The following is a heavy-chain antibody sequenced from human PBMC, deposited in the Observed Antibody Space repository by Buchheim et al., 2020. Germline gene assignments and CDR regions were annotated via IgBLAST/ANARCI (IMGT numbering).Heavy chain of an antibody. J-gene: IGHJ6*02. V-gene: IGHV3-30-3*01. CDR3: ARDSVVGGLRYFDWLQPYYYYGMDV. CDR2: ISYDGSNK. D-gene: IGHD3-9*01. Sequence: QVQLVESGGGVVQPGRSLRLSCAASGFTFSSYAMHWVRQAPGKGLEWVAVISYDGSNKYYADSVKGRFTISRDNSKNTLYPQMNSLRAEDTAVYYCARDSVVGGLRYFDWLQPYYYYGMDVWGQGTT. CDR1: GFTFSSYA.